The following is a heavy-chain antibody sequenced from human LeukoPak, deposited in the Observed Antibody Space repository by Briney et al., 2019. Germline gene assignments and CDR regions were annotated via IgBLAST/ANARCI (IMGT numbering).Heavy chain of an antibody. CDR2: IYHSGST. CDR3: AQGGGFMIAFGGVIAQRPDWFDP. V-gene: IGHV4-30-2*01. Sequence: SETLSLTCAVSGGSISSGGYSWSWIRQPPGKGLEWIGYIYHSGSTYYNPSLKSRVTISVDRSKNQFSLKLSSVTAADTAVYYWAQGGGFMIAFGGVIAQRPDWFDPWGQGTLVTVYS. D-gene: IGHD3-16*02. CDR1: GGSISSGGYS. J-gene: IGHJ5*02.